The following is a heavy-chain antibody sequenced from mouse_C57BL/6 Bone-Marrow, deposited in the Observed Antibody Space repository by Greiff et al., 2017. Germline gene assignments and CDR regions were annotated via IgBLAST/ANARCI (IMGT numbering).Heavy chain of an antibody. CDR2: FHPYNDDT. V-gene: IGHV1-47*01. D-gene: IGHD1-1*01. Sequence: QVQLQQSGAELVRPGASVKMSCKASGYTFTTYPIEWLKQNHGKSLEWIGNFHPYNDDTKYNEKFKGKATLTVEKSSNTVYLELSRLTSDDSAVYYCARSRTFFYYLDYWGQGTTLTVSS. CDR3: ARSRTFFYYLDY. CDR1: GYTFTTYP. J-gene: IGHJ2*01.